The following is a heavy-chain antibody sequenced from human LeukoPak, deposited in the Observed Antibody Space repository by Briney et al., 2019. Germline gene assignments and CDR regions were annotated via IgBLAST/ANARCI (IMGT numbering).Heavy chain of an antibody. Sequence: PSETLSLTCTVSGGSISSSSYYWGWIRQPPGKGLEWIGSIYYSGSTNYNPSLKSRVTISVDTSKNQFSLKLSSVTAADTAVYYCASGRDGYKSGYYYYYYMDVWGKGTTVTVSS. CDR3: ASGRDGYKSGYYYYYYMDV. J-gene: IGHJ6*03. CDR2: IYYSGST. D-gene: IGHD5-24*01. V-gene: IGHV4-39*07. CDR1: GGSISSSSYY.